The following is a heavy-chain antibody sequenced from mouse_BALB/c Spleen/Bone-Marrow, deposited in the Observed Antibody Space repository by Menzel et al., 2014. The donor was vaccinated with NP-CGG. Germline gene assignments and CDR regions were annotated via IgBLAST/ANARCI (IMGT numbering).Heavy chain of an antibody. Sequence: EVTLVESGGGLVQPGGSRKLSCAASGFTFSSFGMHWVRQAPEKGLEWVAYISSGSSTIYYADTVKGRFTISRDNPKNTLFLQMTSLRSEDTAMYYCARAGMDYWGQGTSVTVSS. CDR2: ISSGSSTI. V-gene: IGHV5-17*02. CDR1: GFTFSSFG. CDR3: ARAGMDY. D-gene: IGHD3-3*01. J-gene: IGHJ4*01.